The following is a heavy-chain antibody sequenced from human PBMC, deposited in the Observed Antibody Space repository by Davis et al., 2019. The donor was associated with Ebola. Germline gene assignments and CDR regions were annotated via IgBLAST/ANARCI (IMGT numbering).Heavy chain of an antibody. V-gene: IGHV4-59*08. CDR2: IYYSGNT. CDR1: GDSISSYY. Sequence: MPSETLSLSCTVSGDSISSYYWSWIRQPPGKGLEWIGYIYYSGNTNYNPSLKSRVTISVDTARNQFSLQVRSVTAADTATYYCARSSGYMYFASWGQGALVTVSS. J-gene: IGHJ4*02. D-gene: IGHD5-12*01. CDR3: ARSSGYMYFAS.